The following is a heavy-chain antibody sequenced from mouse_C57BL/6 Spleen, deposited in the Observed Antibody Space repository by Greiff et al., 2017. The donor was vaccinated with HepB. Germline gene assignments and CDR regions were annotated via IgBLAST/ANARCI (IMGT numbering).Heavy chain of an antibody. D-gene: IGHD2-1*01. Sequence: LVESGAELVKPGASVKLSCKASGYTFTEYTIHWVKQRSGQGLEWIGWFYPGSGSIKYNEKFKDKATLTADKSSSTVYMELSRLTSEDSAVYFCARHGMEGVYYGDAMDYWGQGTSVTVSS. CDR2: FYPGSGSI. V-gene: IGHV1-62-2*01. CDR3: ARHGMEGVYYGDAMDY. J-gene: IGHJ4*01. CDR1: GYTFTEYT.